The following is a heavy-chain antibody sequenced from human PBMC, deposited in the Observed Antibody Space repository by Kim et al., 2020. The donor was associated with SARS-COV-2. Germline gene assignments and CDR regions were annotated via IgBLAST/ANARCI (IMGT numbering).Heavy chain of an antibody. CDR1: GFTFDDYA. J-gene: IGHJ4*02. Sequence: GGSLRLSCAASGFTFDDYAMHWVRQAPGKGLEWVSGISCNSGSIGYADSVKGRFTISRDNAKNSLYLQMNSLRAEDTALYYCAKDPGPIVGATTAFDYWGQGTLVTVSS. CDR2: ISCNSGSI. D-gene: IGHD1-26*01. CDR3: AKDPGPIVGATTAFDY. V-gene: IGHV3-9*01.